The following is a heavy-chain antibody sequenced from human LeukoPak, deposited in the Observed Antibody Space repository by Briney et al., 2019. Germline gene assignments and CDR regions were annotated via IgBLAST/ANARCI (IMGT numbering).Heavy chain of an antibody. CDR2: IYTSGST. V-gene: IGHV4-4*07. D-gene: IGHD6-19*01. CDR3: ARSDAVADYNWFDP. CDR1: GGSISSYY. J-gene: IGHJ5*02. Sequence: SETLSLTCTVSGGSISSYYWSWIRQPGGKGLEWIGRIYTSGSTNYNPSLRSRVTMSVDTSKNQFSLKLSSVTAADTAVYYCARSDAVADYNWFDPWGQGTLVTVSS.